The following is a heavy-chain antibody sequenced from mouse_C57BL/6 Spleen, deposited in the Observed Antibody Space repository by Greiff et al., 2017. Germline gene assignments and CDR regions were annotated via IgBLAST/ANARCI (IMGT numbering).Heavy chain of an antibody. J-gene: IGHJ4*01. CDR1: GFTFSSYT. CDR2: ISGGGGNT. V-gene: IGHV5-9*01. Sequence: DVMLVESGGGLVKPGGSLKLSCAASGFTFSSYTMSWVRQTPGKRLEWVATISGGGGNTYYPDSVKGRFTISRDNAKNTLYLQMSRLRSEDTALYYCARQDYEDAMDYWGQGTSVTVSS. D-gene: IGHD1-1*01. CDR3: ARQDYEDAMDY.